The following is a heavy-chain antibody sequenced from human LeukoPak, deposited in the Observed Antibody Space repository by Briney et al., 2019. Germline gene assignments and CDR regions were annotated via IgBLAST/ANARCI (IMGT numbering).Heavy chain of an antibody. J-gene: IGHJ6*03. CDR2: INPTNGAT. CDR3: AREQTGGLSGSLAGLFASYYTYCYMDV. Sequence: ASVKVSCKASGYTFTMYYIHWVRQAPGQGLEWMGMINPTNGATTYAQRFQGRVTMTRDMSTTTVYMDLRSLRSEDTAVYFCAREQTGGLSGSLAGLFASYYTYCYMDVWGRGTTVTVSS. V-gene: IGHV1-46*01. D-gene: IGHD1-26*01. CDR1: GYTFTMYY.